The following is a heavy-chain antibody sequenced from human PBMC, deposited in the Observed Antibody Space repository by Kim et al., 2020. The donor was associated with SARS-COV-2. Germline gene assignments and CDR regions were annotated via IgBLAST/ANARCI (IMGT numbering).Heavy chain of an antibody. CDR1: GFTFRNHG. D-gene: IGHD3-9*01. J-gene: IGHJ2*01. Sequence: GGSLRLSCGASGFTFRNHGMHWVRQAPGKGLEWVAGISYDESNEYYRDSVKGRFTISRDNSNDRVYLQMNSLRLEDTALYFCVRASAYDSEGYYWHFDLWGRGTLVRVSS. CDR3: VRASAYDSEGYYWHFDL. V-gene: IGHV3-30*03. CDR2: ISYDESNE.